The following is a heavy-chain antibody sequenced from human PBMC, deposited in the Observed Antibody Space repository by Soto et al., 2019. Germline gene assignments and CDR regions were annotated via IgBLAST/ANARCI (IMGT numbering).Heavy chain of an antibody. Sequence: QVHLVESGGGLVKPGGSLRLSCATSRFPFSDYYMSWIRQAPGKGLEWLSHISPKSTYRNYADSVKGRFTISRDNTKSSLFLQMNSLGVEDTAVYYCARGGGGGLFEHWGQGVLVTVSS. CDR3: ARGGGGGLFEH. V-gene: IGHV3-11*06. CDR2: ISPKSTYR. J-gene: IGHJ4*02. D-gene: IGHD2-21*01. CDR1: RFPFSDYY.